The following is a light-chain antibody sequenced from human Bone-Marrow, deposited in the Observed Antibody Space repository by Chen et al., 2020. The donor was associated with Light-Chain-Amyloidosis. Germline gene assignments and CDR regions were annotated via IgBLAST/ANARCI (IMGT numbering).Light chain of an antibody. CDR2: EAT. J-gene: IGLJ1*01. Sequence: QSALTQPASVSGSPGQSITISCTGTSSDVGGDKHVSWYQQHPDKAPNLMIYEATNRPSWVPDRFSGSKSANTASLTISGLQTEDEADYFCSSYTSTNTLVFGSGTRVTVL. V-gene: IGLV2-14*01. CDR1: SSDVGGDKH. CDR3: SSYTSTNTLV.